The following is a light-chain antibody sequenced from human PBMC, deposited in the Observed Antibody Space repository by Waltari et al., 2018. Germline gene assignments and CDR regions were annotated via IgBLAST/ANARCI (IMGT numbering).Light chain of an antibody. CDR1: SNNVGNQG. V-gene: IGLV10-54*04. CDR3: SAWDSGLTVWV. CDR2: RNN. Sequence: QAGLTQPPSVSTDLRQTATLTSTGNSNNVGNQGAAWLQQHQGRPPNLVSYRNNTRPSGISERFSASRSGNTASLTITELQPEDEADYYCSAWDSGLTVWVFGGGTKLTVL. J-gene: IGLJ3*02.